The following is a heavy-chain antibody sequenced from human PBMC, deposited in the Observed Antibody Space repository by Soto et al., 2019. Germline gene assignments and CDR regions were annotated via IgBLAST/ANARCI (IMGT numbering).Heavy chain of an antibody. Sequence: QVQLVESGGGVVQPGRSLRLSCAASGFTFNNYGIHWVRQAPGKGLEWVAVISYDGSDKYYADSVKGRFTISRDNSKDTLFLQMNSLRSEDTAVYYCAKARFDWSTSDSFDIWGQGTMVTASS. CDR1: GFTFNNYG. J-gene: IGHJ3*02. CDR2: ISYDGSDK. V-gene: IGHV3-30*18. D-gene: IGHD3-9*01. CDR3: AKARFDWSTSDSFDI.